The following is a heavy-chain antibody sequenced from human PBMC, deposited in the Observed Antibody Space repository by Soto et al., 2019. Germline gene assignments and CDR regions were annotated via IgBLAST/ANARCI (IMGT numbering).Heavy chain of an antibody. CDR2: ISHDGNNK. Sequence: QVQLVESGGGVVQPGRSLRLSCAASGFTFSSHIMHWVRQTPGKGLEWMTFISHDGNNKYYADSVKGRFTISRDNSENTLYLQMDSLRVEATAVYYCARDDEGGSDCDLGYWGQGTLVTVSS. V-gene: IGHV3-30-3*01. CDR3: ARDDEGGSDCDLGY. J-gene: IGHJ4*02. CDR1: GFTFSSHI. D-gene: IGHD1-26*01.